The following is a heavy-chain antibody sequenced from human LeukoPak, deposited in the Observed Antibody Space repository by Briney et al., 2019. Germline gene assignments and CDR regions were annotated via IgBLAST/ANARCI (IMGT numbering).Heavy chain of an antibody. CDR1: GYTFTSYG. J-gene: IGHJ6*02. D-gene: IGHD6-19*01. CDR3: ARVSDCCWYSSGWSAYYYGMDV. Sequence: ASVKVSCKASGYTFTSYGISWVRQAPGQGLEWTGWISAYTGNTNYAQKLQGRVTMTTDTSTSTAYMELRSLRSDDTAVYYCARVSDCCWYSSGWSAYYYGMDVWGQGTTVTVSS. CDR2: ISAYTGNT. V-gene: IGHV1-18*01.